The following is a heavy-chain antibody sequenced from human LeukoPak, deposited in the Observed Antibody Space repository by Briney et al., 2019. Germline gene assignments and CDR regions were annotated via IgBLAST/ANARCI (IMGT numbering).Heavy chain of an antibody. V-gene: IGHV3-74*01. D-gene: IGHD6-19*01. Sequence: PGGSLRLSCAASGFTFSSYWMHWVRQAPGKGLVWVSRINSDGSSTSYADSVKGRFTISRDNAKNTLYLQMNSLRAEDTAVYYCARTYSSGWPSTYYYYYMDVWGKGTTVTVSS. CDR1: GFTFSSYW. J-gene: IGHJ6*03. CDR2: INSDGSST. CDR3: ARTYSSGWPSTYYYYYMDV.